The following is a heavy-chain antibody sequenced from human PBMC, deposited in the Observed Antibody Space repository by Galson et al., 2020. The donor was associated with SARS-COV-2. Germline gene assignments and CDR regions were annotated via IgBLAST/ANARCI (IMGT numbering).Heavy chain of an antibody. D-gene: IGHD3-22*01. CDR2: IYSGGST. CDR1: GFTVSSNY. V-gene: IGHV3-53*04. Sequence: GESLKISCAASGFTVSSNYMSWVRQAPGKGLEWVSVIYSGGSTYYADSVKGRFTISRHNSKNTLYLQMNSLRAEDTAVYYCASYYDSSGYDSVAFDIWGRGTMVTVSS. J-gene: IGHJ3*02. CDR3: ASYYDSSGYDSVAFDI.